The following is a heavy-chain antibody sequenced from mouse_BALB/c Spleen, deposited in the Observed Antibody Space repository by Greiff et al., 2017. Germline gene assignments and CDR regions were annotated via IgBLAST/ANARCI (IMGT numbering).Heavy chain of an antibody. CDR1: GYNFTSYW. D-gene: IGHD2-14*01. CDR3: AREAYYRYDGLAY. Sequence: QVQLQQPGAELVKPGTSVKLSCKASGYNFTSYWINWVKLRPGQGLEWIGDIYPGSGSTNYNEKFKSKATLTVDTSSSTAYMQLSSLASEDSALYYSAREAYYRYDGLAYWGQGTLDTVSA. CDR2: IYPGSGST. V-gene: IGHV1-55*01. J-gene: IGHJ3*01.